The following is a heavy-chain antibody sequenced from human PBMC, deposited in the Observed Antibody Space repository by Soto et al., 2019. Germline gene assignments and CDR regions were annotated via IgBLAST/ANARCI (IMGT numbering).Heavy chain of an antibody. CDR2: IYYSGST. D-gene: IGHD2-8*01. Sequence: NLSLPRTVSHDSISSGDFYWGWIRQHREKGLESIRSIYYSGSTYYNPPLKSRVTLSVDTSKNQFSLKLSSVTDAYTGVQYRARNKWNFFDYWRQVTLVTV. CDR3: ARNKWNFFDY. CDR1: HDSISSGDFY. J-gene: IGHJ4*02. V-gene: IGHV4-30-4*01.